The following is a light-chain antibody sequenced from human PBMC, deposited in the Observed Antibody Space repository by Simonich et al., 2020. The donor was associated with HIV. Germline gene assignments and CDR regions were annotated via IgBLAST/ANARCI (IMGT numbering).Light chain of an antibody. CDR3: QQSYNTPYT. Sequence: DIVMTQSPDSLAVSLGERATINCNSSQCVIYSSNNKNYLAWYQQKPGQPPKLLIYCASTRESGVPDRFSGSGSGTDFTLTISSLQAEDVAVYYCQQSYNTPYTFGQGTKLEIK. J-gene: IGKJ2*01. CDR1: QCVIYSSNNKNY. V-gene: IGKV4-1*01. CDR2: CAS.